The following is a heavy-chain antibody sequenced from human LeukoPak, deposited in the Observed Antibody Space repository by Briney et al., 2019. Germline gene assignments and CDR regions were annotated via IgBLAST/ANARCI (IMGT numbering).Heavy chain of an antibody. J-gene: IGHJ4*02. CDR2: ISGYNGKT. CDR1: GYTFSSYG. D-gene: IGHD1-14*01. CDR3: ARDSENNAAPGAY. V-gene: IGHV1-18*01. Sequence: ASIKVSCKASGYTFSSYGMNWVRQAPGQGLEWMGWISGYNGKTNYAQNFQGRVTMTTDTSTSTAYMELRSLRSDDTAVYYCARDSENNAAPGAYWGPGALVTVS.